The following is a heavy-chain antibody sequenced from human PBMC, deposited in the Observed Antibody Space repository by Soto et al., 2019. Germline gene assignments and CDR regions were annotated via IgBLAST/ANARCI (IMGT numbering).Heavy chain of an antibody. Sequence: GGSLRLSCAASGFTFSSYAMHWVRQAPGKGLEWVAVISYDGSNKYYADSVKGRFTISRDNSKYTLYLQMNSLRGEDTAVYYCARGSKAGDGYNSVDYYYYGMDVWGQGTTVTVSS. CDR1: GFTFSSYA. V-gene: IGHV3-30-3*01. D-gene: IGHD5-12*01. CDR2: ISYDGSNK. J-gene: IGHJ6*02. CDR3: ARGSKAGDGYNSVDYYYYGMDV.